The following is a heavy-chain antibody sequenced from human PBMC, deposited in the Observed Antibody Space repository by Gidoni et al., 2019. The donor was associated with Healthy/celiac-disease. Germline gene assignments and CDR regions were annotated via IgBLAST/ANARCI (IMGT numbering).Heavy chain of an antibody. CDR1: GGSFSGYY. V-gene: IGHV4-34*01. CDR3: ATYDILTGYFDY. D-gene: IGHD3-9*01. Sequence: QVQLQQWGAGLLKPSETLSLTCAVYGGSFSGYYWSWIRQPPGKGLEWIGEINHSGSTNYNPSLKSRVTISVDTPKNQFSLKLSSVTAADTAVYYCATYDILTGYFDYWGQGTLVTVSS. CDR2: INHSGST. J-gene: IGHJ4*02.